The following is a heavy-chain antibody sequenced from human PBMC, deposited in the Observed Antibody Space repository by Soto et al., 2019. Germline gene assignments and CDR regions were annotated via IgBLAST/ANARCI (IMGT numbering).Heavy chain of an antibody. CDR1: GFTFSSYD. V-gene: IGHV3-13*04. J-gene: IGHJ2*01. Sequence: GALRLSCAASGFTFSSYDMHWVRQAAGKGLEWVSAIGTLGDTFYPGSVKGRFSISRENAENSVYLQMNSLRPEDTAVYYCARDATYGSGSGPDWYFDLWGRGTLVTVSS. CDR3: ARDATYGSGSGPDWYFDL. CDR2: IGTLGDT. D-gene: IGHD3-10*01.